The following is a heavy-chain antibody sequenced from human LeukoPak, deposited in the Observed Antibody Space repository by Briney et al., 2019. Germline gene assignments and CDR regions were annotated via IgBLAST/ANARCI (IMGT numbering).Heavy chain of an antibody. D-gene: IGHD6-13*01. V-gene: IGHV3-21*01. CDR3: APGQQLVGGGLDY. J-gene: IGHJ4*02. CDR2: ISSNSSYI. Sequence: GGSLRLSCAASGFTFSSYSMSWVRQAPGKGLEWVSSISSNSSYIYYADSVKGRFTISRDNAKNSLYLQMNSLRAEDTAVYYCAPGQQLVGGGLDYWGQGTLVTVSS. CDR1: GFTFSSYS.